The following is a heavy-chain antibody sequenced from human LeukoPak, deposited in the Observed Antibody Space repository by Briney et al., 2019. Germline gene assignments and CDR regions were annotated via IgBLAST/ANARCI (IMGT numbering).Heavy chain of an antibody. V-gene: IGHV3-21*01. CDR2: ISSGSSYI. CDR3: ASPNYDFWSGYSSPDAFDI. D-gene: IGHD3-3*01. Sequence: GGSLRLSCAASGFTFSSYSMNWVRQAPGKGLEWVSSISSGSSYIYYADSVKGRFTISRDNAKNSLYLQMNSLRAEDTAVYYCASPNYDFWSGYSSPDAFDIWGQGTMVTVSS. J-gene: IGHJ3*02. CDR1: GFTFSSYS.